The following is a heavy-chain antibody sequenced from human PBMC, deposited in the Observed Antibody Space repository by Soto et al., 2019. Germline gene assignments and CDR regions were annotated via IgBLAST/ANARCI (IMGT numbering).Heavy chain of an antibody. J-gene: IGHJ4*02. CDR1: GGSVSSGSYY. V-gene: IGHV4-61*01. D-gene: IGHD3-16*01. CDR2: IYYSGST. CDR3: ARFGVTVDY. Sequence: PSETLSLTCTVSGGSVSSGSYYWSWIRQPPGKGLEWIGYIYYSGSTNYNPSLKSRVTISVDTSKNQFSLKLSSVTAADTAVYYCARFGVTVDYWGQGTLVTVPQ.